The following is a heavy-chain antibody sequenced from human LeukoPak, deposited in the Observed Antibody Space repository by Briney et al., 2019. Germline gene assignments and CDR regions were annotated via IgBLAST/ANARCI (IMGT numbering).Heavy chain of an antibody. CDR2: IYYSGST. Sequence: SETLSLTCTVSGGSISSYYWSWIRQPPGKGLEWIGYIYYSGSTNYNPSLKSRVTISVDTSKNQFSLKLSSVAAADTAVYYCSMTTVTTFPYKWFDPWGQGTLVTVSS. D-gene: IGHD4-17*01. CDR3: SMTTVTTFPYKWFDP. CDR1: GGSISSYY. V-gene: IGHV4-59*01. J-gene: IGHJ5*02.